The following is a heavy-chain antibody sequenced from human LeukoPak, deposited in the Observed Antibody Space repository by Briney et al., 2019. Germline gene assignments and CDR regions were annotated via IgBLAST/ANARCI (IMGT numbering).Heavy chain of an antibody. CDR1: GFTFSSYW. Sequence: GGSLRLSCAASGFTFSSYWMHWVRQAPGKGLVWVSRINSDGSSTSYADSVKGRFTISRDNAKNTLYLQMNRLRAEDTAVYYCSTDYYDSKAPYFQHWGQGTLVTVSS. CDR3: STDYYDSKAPYFQH. D-gene: IGHD3-22*01. CDR2: INSDGSST. J-gene: IGHJ1*01. V-gene: IGHV3-74*01.